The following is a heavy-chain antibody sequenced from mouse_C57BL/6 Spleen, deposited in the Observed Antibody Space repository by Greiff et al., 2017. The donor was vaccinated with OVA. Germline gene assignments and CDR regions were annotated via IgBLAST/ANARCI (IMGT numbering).Heavy chain of an antibody. CDR2: IYPGSGST. CDR3: ARKDYFDY. V-gene: IGHV1-55*01. Sequence: QVQLQQPGAELVKPGASVKMSCKASGYTFTSYWITWVKQRPGQGLEWIGDIYPGSGSTNYNEKFKSKATLTVDTSYSTASLQLRSLTSEDTAVYYCARKDYFDYWGQGTTLTVSS. J-gene: IGHJ2*01. CDR1: GYTFTSYW.